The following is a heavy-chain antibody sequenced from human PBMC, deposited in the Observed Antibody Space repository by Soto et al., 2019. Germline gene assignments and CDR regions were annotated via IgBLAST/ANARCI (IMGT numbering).Heavy chain of an antibody. Sequence: EVQLVESGGGLVHPGGSLRLSCAASGFMFTSYSMSWVRQAPGKGLEWVTNIDQHGSEKKYVDSVKGRFTISRDNAKNSVSLQMNSQREEDTAVYYCARREYDYWSNYYYCDYFAQGTLGTVSS. V-gene: IGHV3-7*03. CDR3: ARREYDYWSNYYYCDY. CDR1: GFMFTSYS. D-gene: IGHD3-3*01. CDR2: IDQHGSEK. J-gene: IGHJ4*02.